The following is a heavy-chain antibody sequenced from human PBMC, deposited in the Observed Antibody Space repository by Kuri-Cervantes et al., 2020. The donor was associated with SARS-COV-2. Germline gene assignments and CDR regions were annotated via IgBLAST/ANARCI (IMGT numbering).Heavy chain of an antibody. CDR1: GYSISSGYY. V-gene: IGHV4-38-2*01. Sequence: SETLSLTCAVSGYSISSGYYWGWIRQPPGKGLEWIGSIYHSGRTYYNPSLKSRVTISVDTSKNQFSLKLSSVTAADTAVYYCARALVNMVRGVRGWFDPWGQGTLVTVSS. J-gene: IGHJ5*02. CDR3: ARALVNMVRGVRGWFDP. D-gene: IGHD3-10*01. CDR2: IYHSGRT.